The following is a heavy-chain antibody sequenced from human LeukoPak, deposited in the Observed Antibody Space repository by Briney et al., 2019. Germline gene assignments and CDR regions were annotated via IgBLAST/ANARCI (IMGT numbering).Heavy chain of an antibody. CDR1: GFTFSSYG. V-gene: IGHV3-30*03. CDR3: ARDLAISTSCFDY. J-gene: IGHJ4*02. CDR2: ISCDGSNK. D-gene: IGHD2-2*01. Sequence: PGGSLRLSCAASGFTFSSYGMHWVRQAPGKGLEWVAVISCDGSNKYYADSVKGRFTISRDNSKNTVYLQMNSLRAEDTAVYYCARDLAISTSCFDYWGQGTLVTVSS.